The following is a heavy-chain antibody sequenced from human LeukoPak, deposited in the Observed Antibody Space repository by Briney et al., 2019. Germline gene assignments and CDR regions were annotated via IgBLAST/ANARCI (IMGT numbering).Heavy chain of an antibody. CDR1: GGSVSSGTYY. Sequence: KTSETLSLTCTVSGGSVSSGTYYWSWIRQPPGKGLEWIGYTYYSGSTNYNPSLMSRVTISVDTSKNQFSLKLSSVTAADTAVYYCARDLGGLTGHHFDYWGQGTLVTVSS. CDR3: ARDLGGLTGHHFDY. J-gene: IGHJ4*02. V-gene: IGHV4-61*01. D-gene: IGHD1-20*01. CDR2: TYYSGST.